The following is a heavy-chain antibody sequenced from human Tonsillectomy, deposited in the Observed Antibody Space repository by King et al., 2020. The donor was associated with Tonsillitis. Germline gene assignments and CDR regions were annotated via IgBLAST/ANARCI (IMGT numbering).Heavy chain of an antibody. D-gene: IGHD4-17*01. CDR3: ARGPGVTTDYYYYMDV. CDR2: INHRGST. CDR1: GGSFSGYY. J-gene: IGHJ6*03. Sequence: VQLQQWGAGLLKPSETLSLTCAVYGGSFSGYYWSWIRQPPGKGLEWIGEINHRGSTNYNPSLKSRVTISVDTSKNQFSLKLSSVTAADTAVYYCARGPGVTTDYYYYMDVWGKGTTVTVSS. V-gene: IGHV4-34*01.